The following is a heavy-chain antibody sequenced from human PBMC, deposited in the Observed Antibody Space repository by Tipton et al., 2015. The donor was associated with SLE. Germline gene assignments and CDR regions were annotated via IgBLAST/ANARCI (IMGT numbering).Heavy chain of an antibody. CDR3: ARGCWYFDL. J-gene: IGHJ2*01. CDR1: GGSISSSSYY. CDR2: IYYSGST. Sequence: TLSLTCTVSGGSISSSSYYWGWIRQPPGKGLEWIGSIYYSGSTYYNPSLKSRVTISVDTSKNQFSLKLSSVTAADTAVYYCARGCWYFDLWGRGTLVTVSS. D-gene: IGHD2-8*01. V-gene: IGHV4-39*07.